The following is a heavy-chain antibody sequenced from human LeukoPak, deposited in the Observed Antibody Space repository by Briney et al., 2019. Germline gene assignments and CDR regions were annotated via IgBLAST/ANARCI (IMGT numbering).Heavy chain of an antibody. CDR1: GSTFSKYW. CDR3: ATKQWLAPPPDS. J-gene: IGHJ4*02. V-gene: IGHV3-74*01. CDR2: INTDGTVT. D-gene: IGHD6-19*01. Sequence: PGGSLRLSCAASGSTFSKYWMLWVRQAPGKGLESVSRINTDGTVTTYADSVKGRFTVYRDNPDNTMFLQMNSVRDEDTAVYYCATKQWLAPPPDSWGQGTPVTVSS.